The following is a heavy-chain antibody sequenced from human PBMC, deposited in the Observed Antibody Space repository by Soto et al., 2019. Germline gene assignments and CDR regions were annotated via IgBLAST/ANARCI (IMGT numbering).Heavy chain of an antibody. Sequence: GGSMRLSCSASVFTFSNYNMNWVRQAPGKGLEWVSYISRSSSSIYYADSVKGRFTISRDNAKNSLYLQMSSLRDEDTALYYCTRVDRNTSSRPTGVDGWGQWTTVTGS. J-gene: IGHJ6*02. V-gene: IGHV3-48*02. CDR1: VFTFSNYN. CDR3: TRVDRNTSSRPTGVDG. CDR2: ISRSSSSI.